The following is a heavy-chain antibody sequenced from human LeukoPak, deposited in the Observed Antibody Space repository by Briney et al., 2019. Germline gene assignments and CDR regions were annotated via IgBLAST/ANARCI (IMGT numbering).Heavy chain of an antibody. CDR1: GFTFSSYA. J-gene: IGHJ4*02. D-gene: IGHD3-10*01. CDR2: INHSGST. CDR3: ARNPRRYGSGSYSDY. V-gene: IGHV4-34*01. Sequence: GSLRLSCAASGFTFSSYAMSWVRQPPGKGLEWIGEINHSGSTNYNPSLKSRVTISVDTSKNQFSLKLSSVTAADTAVYYCARNPRRYGSGSYSDYWGQGTLVTVSS.